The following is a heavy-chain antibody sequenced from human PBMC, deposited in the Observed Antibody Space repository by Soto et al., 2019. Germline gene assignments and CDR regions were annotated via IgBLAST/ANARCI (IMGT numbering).Heavy chain of an antibody. D-gene: IGHD2-21*02. CDR2: IHPSGGGS. Sequence: GASVKVSCKPSEYTFNTYYLHWVRQAPVQALEWMGVIHPSGGGSTYAQKFLGRVTVTRDTSTSTVFMELSSLRSDDTAVYYCARGGHIAVVTASFDYWGQGTLVTV. J-gene: IGHJ4*02. CDR1: EYTFNTYY. V-gene: IGHV1-46*02. CDR3: ARGGHIAVVTASFDY.